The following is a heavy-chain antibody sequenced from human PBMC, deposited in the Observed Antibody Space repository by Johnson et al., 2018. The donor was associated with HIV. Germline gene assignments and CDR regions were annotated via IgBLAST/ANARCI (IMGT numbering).Heavy chain of an antibody. Sequence: VQLVESGGGLIQPGGSLRLSCAASGFTVRSNYMSWVRQAPGKGLEWVSVIYSGGSTYYADSVKGRFTISRDNSKNTLYLQMNSLRAEDTAVYYCASSEYGDYLLDATFEIWGQGTMVTVSS. J-gene: IGHJ3*02. D-gene: IGHD4-17*01. CDR3: ASSEYGDYLLDATFEI. CDR1: GFTVRSNY. CDR2: IYSGGST. V-gene: IGHV3-53*01.